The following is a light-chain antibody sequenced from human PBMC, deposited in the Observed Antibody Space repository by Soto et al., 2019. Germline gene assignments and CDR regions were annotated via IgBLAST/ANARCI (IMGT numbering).Light chain of an antibody. Sequence: QSVLTQPASVSRSPGQSITISCTGTSSDVGGYNYVSWYQQYPGKAPKLMIYDVTNRPSGVSNRFSGSKSGNTASLTISGLQAEDEADYYCTSYTSSSTYVFGTGTKVTVL. J-gene: IGLJ1*01. V-gene: IGLV2-14*01. CDR1: SSDVGGYNY. CDR3: TSYTSSSTYV. CDR2: DVT.